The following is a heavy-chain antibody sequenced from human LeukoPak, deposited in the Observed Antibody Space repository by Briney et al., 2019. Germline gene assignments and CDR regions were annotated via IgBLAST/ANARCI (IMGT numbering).Heavy chain of an antibody. CDR2: ISGSGGST. J-gene: IGHJ4*02. CDR3: AKDQDIVVVPAAQD. V-gene: IGHV3-23*01. D-gene: IGHD2-2*01. Sequence: GGSLRLSCAASGFTFSSYAMSWVRQAPGKGLERVSAISGSGGSTYYEDSVKGRFTISRDNSKNTLYLQMNSLRAEDTAVYYCAKDQDIVVVPAAQDWGQGTLVTVSS. CDR1: GFTFSSYA.